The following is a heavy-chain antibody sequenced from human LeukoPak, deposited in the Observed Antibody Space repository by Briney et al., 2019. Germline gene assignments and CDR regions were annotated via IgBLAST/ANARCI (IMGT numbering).Heavy chain of an antibody. D-gene: IGHD2-2*01. Sequence: GASVKVSCKPSGYTFTGYYMHWVRQAPGQGLGWRGGFNPKRGGTNYAQKYQGRVTMTRDTSISTAYMELSRLRSDDTAVYYCARDAGYCSSTTCSADFDYWGQGTLVTVSS. J-gene: IGHJ4*02. CDR2: FNPKRGGT. V-gene: IGHV1-2*02. CDR3: ARDAGYCSSTTCSADFDY. CDR1: GYTFTGYY.